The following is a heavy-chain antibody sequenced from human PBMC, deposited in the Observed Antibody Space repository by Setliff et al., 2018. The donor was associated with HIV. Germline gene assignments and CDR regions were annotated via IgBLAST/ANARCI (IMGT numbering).Heavy chain of an antibody. CDR1: GGPLSGHY. Sequence: SETLSLTCAVYGGPLSGHYWSWIRQPPGQGLEWIGETSHSGKTNYNPSLKNRVAISVDTSKNQFSLKLTSVTPADTAVYYCARRSGAAVFYYFDYWGQGTLVTVSS. CDR3: ARRSGAAVFYYFDY. D-gene: IGHD6-13*01. CDR2: TSHSGKT. J-gene: IGHJ4*02. V-gene: IGHV4-34*01.